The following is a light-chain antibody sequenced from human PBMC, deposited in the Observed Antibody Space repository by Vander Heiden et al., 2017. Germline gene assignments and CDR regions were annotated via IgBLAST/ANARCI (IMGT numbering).Light chain of an antibody. Sequence: DIQMTQSPSSLSASVEDRVTITCRASQSISSYLNWYQQKPGKAPKLLIFAASSLQSGVPSRFSGSGSGTDFTLTISSLQPEDFATYYCQQSYRTPLTFGGGTKVEIK. CDR3: QQSYRTPLT. CDR1: QSISSY. CDR2: AAS. V-gene: IGKV1-39*01. J-gene: IGKJ4*01.